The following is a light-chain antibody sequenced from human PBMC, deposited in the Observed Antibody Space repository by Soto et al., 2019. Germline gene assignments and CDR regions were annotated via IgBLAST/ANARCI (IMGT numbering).Light chain of an antibody. V-gene: IGKV1-5*03. CDR1: QSISSW. CDR2: KAS. CDR3: QQDNSYPVG. Sequence: DIQMTQSPSTLSASVGDRVTITCRASQSISSWLAWYQQKPGKAPKLLISKASSLESGVPSRFSGSGSGTAFTRTISSLQPDDFATYYGQQDNSYPVGFGQGTKVEIK. J-gene: IGKJ1*01.